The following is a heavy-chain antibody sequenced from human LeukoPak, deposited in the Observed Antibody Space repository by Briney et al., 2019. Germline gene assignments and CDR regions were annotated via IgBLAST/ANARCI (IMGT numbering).Heavy chain of an antibody. V-gene: IGHV3-43*02. D-gene: IGHD2/OR15-2a*01. CDR3: ATWAFYHNLDV. J-gene: IGHJ6*02. Sequence: GGALRLSCAASGFAIGPYAMYWVRQGPGRGLEWVSVIKADGSGTFYADSVRGRFTTSRDNSKNSLYLQMNSLTSEDTALYYCATWAFYHNLDVWGQGTTVIVSS. CDR1: GFAIGPYA. CDR2: IKADGSGT.